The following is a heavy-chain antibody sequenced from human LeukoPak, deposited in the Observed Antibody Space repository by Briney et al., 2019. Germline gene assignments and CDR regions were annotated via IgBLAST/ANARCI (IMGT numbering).Heavy chain of an antibody. CDR2: IYYSGST. CDR3: ARGGVVEATEWDY. Sequence: SETLSLTCTVSGGSISSYYWSWIRQPPGKGLEWIGYIYYSGSTNYNPSLKSRVTISVDTSKNQFSLKLSSVTAADTAVYYCARGGVVEATEWDYWGQGTLVTVSS. J-gene: IGHJ4*02. V-gene: IGHV4-59*01. CDR1: GGSISSYY. D-gene: IGHD1-26*01.